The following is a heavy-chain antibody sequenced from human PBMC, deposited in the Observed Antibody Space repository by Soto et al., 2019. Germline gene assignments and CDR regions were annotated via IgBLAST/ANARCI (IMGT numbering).Heavy chain of an antibody. J-gene: IGHJ6*03. CDR1: GGSINSSSYY. D-gene: IGHD2-15*01. V-gene: IGHV4-39*01. CDR3: ARGGCSGGSCYTDYYYYMDV. Sequence: SETLSLXCTVSGGSINSSSYYWGWIRQPPGKGLEWIGSIYYSGSTYYNPSLKSRVTISADTSKNQFSLKLSSVTAADTAVYYCARGGCSGGSCYTDYYYYMDVWGKGTTVTVSS. CDR2: IYYSGST.